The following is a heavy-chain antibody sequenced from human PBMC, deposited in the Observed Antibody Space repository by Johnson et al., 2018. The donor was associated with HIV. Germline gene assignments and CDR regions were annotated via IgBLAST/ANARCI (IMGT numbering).Heavy chain of an antibody. D-gene: IGHD4-11*01. CDR3: AKETRDSRSAFDI. J-gene: IGHJ3*02. V-gene: IGHV3-30*02. CDR2: IQFDGSHK. CDR1: GFTFSNYG. Sequence: QVQLVESGGGVVQPGGSLRLSCKASGFTFSNYGIHWVRQAPGKGLEWVTFIQFDGSHKYSADFVKGRFTISRDTSKKSVFLQMNSLRPEDTALYYCAKETRDSRSAFDIWGQGTLVTVSS.